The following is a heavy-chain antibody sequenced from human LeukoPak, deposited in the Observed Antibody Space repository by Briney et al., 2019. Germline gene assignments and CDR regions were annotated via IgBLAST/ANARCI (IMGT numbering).Heavy chain of an antibody. D-gene: IGHD2-15*01. Sequence: ASVKVSCKASGYTFTSYYMHWVRQAPGQGLEWMGIINPSGGSASYAQKFQGRVTMTRDTSTSTVYMELSSLRSEDTAVYYCAGTGLVVVAATRYYYYYGMDVWGQGTTVTVSS. CDR1: GYTFTSYY. CDR3: AGTGLVVVAATRYYYYYGMDV. CDR2: INPSGGSA. J-gene: IGHJ6*02. V-gene: IGHV1-46*01.